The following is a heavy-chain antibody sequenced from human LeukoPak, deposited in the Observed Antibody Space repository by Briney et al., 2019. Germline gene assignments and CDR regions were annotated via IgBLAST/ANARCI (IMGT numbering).Heavy chain of an antibody. CDR2: TYYRSKWCN. V-gene: IGHV6-1*01. J-gene: IGHJ3*02. CDR3: ARGFDAFDI. Sequence: SQTLPLTCAISGDSVSSNSAAWNWIRQSPSRGLEWLGRTYYRSKWCNDYGVSVKSRITIHPATSKNQFSLQLNSVPPEDTAVYSCARGFDAFDICGQGTMVTVSS. CDR1: GDSVSSNSAA.